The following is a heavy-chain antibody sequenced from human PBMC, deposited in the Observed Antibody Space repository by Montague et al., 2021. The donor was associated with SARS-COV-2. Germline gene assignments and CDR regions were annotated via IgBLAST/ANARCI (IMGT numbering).Heavy chain of an antibody. CDR1: GGSVSSGDYY. CDR3: ATGTRTYGMDF. D-gene: IGHD1-1*01. J-gene: IGHJ6*02. CDR2: IYQSGSA. Sequence: TLSLTCAVSGGSVSSGDYYWSWIRQSPGKGLEWIGYIYQSGSAYYNPSLKSRVTISIDTSNNQFSLNLRSVTAADTGLYYCATGTRTYGMDFWGQGTTVTVSS. V-gene: IGHV4-30-2*06.